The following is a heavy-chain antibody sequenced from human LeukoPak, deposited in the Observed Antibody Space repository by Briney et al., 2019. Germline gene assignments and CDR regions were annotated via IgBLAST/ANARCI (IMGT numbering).Heavy chain of an antibody. D-gene: IGHD3-16*01. V-gene: IGHV3-23*01. CDR3: AKGPLYYDYVWGSSLFVRDGYYYYYGMDV. CDR1: GFTVSSNY. J-gene: IGHJ6*02. Sequence: QSGGSLRLSCAASGFTVSSNYISWVRQAPGKGLEWVSAISGSGGSTYYADSVKGRFTISRDNSKNTLYLQMNSLRAEDTAVYYCAKGPLYYDYVWGSSLFVRDGYYYYYGMDVWGQGTTVTVSS. CDR2: ISGSGGST.